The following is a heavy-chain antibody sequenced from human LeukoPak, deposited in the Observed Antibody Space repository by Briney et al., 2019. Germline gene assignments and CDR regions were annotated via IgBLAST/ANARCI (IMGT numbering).Heavy chain of an antibody. J-gene: IGHJ4*02. D-gene: IGHD2-2*01. CDR2: IYYSGST. CDR3: ASLYCSSTSCYDY. V-gene: IGHV4-30-4*01. CDR1: GGSISSGDYS. Sequence: SQTLSLTCTVSGGSISSGDYSWSWIRQPPGKGLEWIGYIYYSGSTYYNPSLKSRVTISVDTSKNQFSLKLSSVTAADTAVYYCASLYCSSTSCYDYWGQGTLVTVSP.